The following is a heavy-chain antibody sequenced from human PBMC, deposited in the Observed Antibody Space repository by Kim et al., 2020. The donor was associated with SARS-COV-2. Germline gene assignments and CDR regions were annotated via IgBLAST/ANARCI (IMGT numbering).Heavy chain of an antibody. V-gene: IGHV3-48*02. CDR2: ISSSSSTI. D-gene: IGHD3-10*01. Sequence: GGSLRLSCAASGFTFSSYSMNWVRQAPGKGLEWVSYISSSSSTIYYADSVKGRFTISRDNAKNSLYLQMNSLRDEDTAVYYCAQGDYGSGSYSSDYGMDVWGQGTTVTVSS. J-gene: IGHJ6*02. CDR3: AQGDYGSGSYSSDYGMDV. CDR1: GFTFSSYS.